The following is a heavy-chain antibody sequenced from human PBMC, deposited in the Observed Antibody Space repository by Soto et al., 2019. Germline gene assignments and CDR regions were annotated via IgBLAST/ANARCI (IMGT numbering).Heavy chain of an antibody. CDR3: VRTSLVVAAATREDY. V-gene: IGHV3-74*01. Sequence: EVQLVESGGGLVQPGESLRLSCAASGFTFSSYWMHWVRQAPGKGLVWVSRINSDGSSTSYAGSVKGRFTISRDNAKNTLYLQMTSLRAEHTAVYYCVRTSLVVAAATREDYWGQGTLVTVSS. J-gene: IGHJ4*02. CDR1: GFTFSSYW. CDR2: INSDGSST. D-gene: IGHD2-15*01.